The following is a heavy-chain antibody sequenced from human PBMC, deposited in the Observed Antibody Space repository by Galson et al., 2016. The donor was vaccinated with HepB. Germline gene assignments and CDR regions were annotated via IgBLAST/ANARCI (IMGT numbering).Heavy chain of an antibody. J-gene: IGHJ4*02. Sequence: SLTCSVSGGSISSGGFHWSWIRQHPGKGLEWIGYIYYSGNTYYKSSLRGRLTMSVDTSKNQFSLKLSSVTAADTAVYYCARGEFCRGGNCYSDAYFDYWGQGALVTVSS. CDR1: GGSISSGGFH. D-gene: IGHD2-15*01. V-gene: IGHV4-31*03. CDR2: IYYSGNT. CDR3: ARGEFCRGGNCYSDAYFDY.